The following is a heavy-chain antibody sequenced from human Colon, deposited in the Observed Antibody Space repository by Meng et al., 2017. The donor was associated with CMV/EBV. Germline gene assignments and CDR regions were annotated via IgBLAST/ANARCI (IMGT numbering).Heavy chain of an antibody. CDR3: ARARLSSKVLEWLPSYYYYGMDV. J-gene: IGHJ6*02. CDR1: GFTFSDYY. V-gene: IGHV3-11*04. Sequence: GGSLRLSCAASGFTFSDYYMSWIRQAPGKGLEWVSYISSSGSTIYYADSVKGRFTISRDNSKNTLYLQMNSLRAEDTAVYYCARARLSSKVLEWLPSYYYYGMDVWGQGTTVTVSS. CDR2: ISSSGSTI. D-gene: IGHD3-3*01.